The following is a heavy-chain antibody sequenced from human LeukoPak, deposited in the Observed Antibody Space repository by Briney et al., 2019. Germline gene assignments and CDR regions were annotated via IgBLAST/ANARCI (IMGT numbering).Heavy chain of an antibody. Sequence: PAGSLTFSCAASGFTISSYWMSRVRHGPGKGPKWVANIKQDGSEKYYVESVKGRHTISGENAKNSLYLQMNSLRAEDTAVYYCAREETWIQLWPRYAVYFYYWGQGTLVTVSS. CDR3: AREETWIQLWPRYAVYFYY. CDR2: IKQDGSEK. CDR1: GFTISSYW. V-gene: IGHV3-7*01. D-gene: IGHD5-18*01. J-gene: IGHJ4*02.